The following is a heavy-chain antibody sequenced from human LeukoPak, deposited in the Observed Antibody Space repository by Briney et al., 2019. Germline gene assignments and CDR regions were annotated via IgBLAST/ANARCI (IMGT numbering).Heavy chain of an antibody. CDR2: ISAYNGNT. CDR3: AREDIVVVPAANEDYYYYGMDV. J-gene: IGHJ6*02. CDR1: GYTFTSYG. D-gene: IGHD2-2*01. Sequence: ASVKVSCKASGYTFTSYGISWVRQAPGQGLEWMGWISAYNGNTNYAQKLQGRVTMTTDTSTSTAYMELRSLRSDDTAVYYCAREDIVVVPAANEDYYYYGMDVWGQGTTVTVSS. V-gene: IGHV1-18*01.